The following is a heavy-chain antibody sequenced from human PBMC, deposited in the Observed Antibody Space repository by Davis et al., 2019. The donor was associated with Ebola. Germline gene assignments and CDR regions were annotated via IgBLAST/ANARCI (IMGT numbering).Heavy chain of an antibody. D-gene: IGHD3-9*01. Sequence: GGSLRLSCAASGFTFSSYAMSWVRQAPGKGLEWVSAISGSGGSTYYADSVKGRFTISRDNSKNTLYLQMNSLKTEDTAVYYCTQTYYDILSPHYGVVYWGQGTLVTVSS. CDR3: TQTYYDILSPHYGVVY. CDR1: GFTFSSYA. CDR2: ISGSGGST. V-gene: IGHV3-23*01. J-gene: IGHJ4*02.